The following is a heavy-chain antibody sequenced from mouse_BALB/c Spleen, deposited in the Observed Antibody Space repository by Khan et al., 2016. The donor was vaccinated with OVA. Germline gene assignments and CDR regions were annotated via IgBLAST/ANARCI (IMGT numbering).Heavy chain of an antibody. CDR2: INPYYGSS. Sequence: QLQQSGPEPVRPGASVKISCKASGYSFTDYMMYWVKQSHGKSLEWIGNINPYYGSSNYNLKFKDKATLTVDRSSSTAYMQLNSLTSEDSAVYFCARAGWLQGLLAYWGQGTLVTVSA. CDR1: GYSFTDYM. J-gene: IGHJ3*01. D-gene: IGHD2-2*01. V-gene: IGHV1-39*01. CDR3: ARAGWLQGLLAY.